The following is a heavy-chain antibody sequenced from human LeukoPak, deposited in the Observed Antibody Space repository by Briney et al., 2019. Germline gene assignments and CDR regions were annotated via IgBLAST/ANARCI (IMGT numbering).Heavy chain of an antibody. J-gene: IGHJ4*02. D-gene: IGHD3-10*01. CDR1: GYTFTSYD. V-gene: IGHV1-8*01. CDR2: MNPNSGNT. Sequence: GASVKVSCKASGYTFTSYDINWVRQATGQGLEWMGWMNPNSGNTGYAQKFQGRVTMTRNTSISTAYMELSSLRSEDTAVYYCAREENYYGSGSYYNGYDYWGQGTLVTVSS. CDR3: AREENYYGSGSYYNGYDY.